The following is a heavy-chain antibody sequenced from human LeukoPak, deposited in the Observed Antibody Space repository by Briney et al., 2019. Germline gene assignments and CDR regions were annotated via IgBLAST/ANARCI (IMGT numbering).Heavy chain of an antibody. J-gene: IGHJ5*02. D-gene: IGHD3-9*01. V-gene: IGHV1-18*01. CDR3: ARGGPLIGLRYFDWLWFQRGWFDP. CDR1: GYTFTSYG. Sequence: ASVKVSCKASGYTFTSYGISWVRQAPGQGLEWMGWISAYNGNTNYAQKLQGRVTMTTDTSTSTAYMELRSLRSDDTAVYYCARGGPLIGLRYFDWLWFQRGWFDPWGQGTLVTVSS. CDR2: ISAYNGNT.